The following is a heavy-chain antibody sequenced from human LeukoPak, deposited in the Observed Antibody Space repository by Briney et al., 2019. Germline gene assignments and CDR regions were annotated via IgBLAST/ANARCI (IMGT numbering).Heavy chain of an antibody. CDR2: IYYSGST. V-gene: IGHV4-59*08. CDR3: ARLWSTDCRGGSCPHQPNY. CDR1: GGSISGYY. J-gene: IGHJ4*02. D-gene: IGHD2-15*01. Sequence: SETLSLTCAVSGGSISGYYWSWIRQPPGKGLEWIGHIYYSGSTNYNPSLKSRVTISVDTSKNQFSLKLSSVTAADTAVYYCARLWSTDCRGGSCPHQPNYWGQGTLVTVSS.